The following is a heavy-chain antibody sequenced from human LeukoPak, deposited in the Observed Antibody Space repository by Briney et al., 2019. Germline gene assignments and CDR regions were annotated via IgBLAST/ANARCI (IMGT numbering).Heavy chain of an antibody. D-gene: IGHD4-11*01. CDR2: ISGSGGRT. CDR3: ARDHRAGATIVAPG. J-gene: IGHJ4*02. Sequence: PGGSLRLSCAASGFTFSSYAMSWVRQAPGKGLEWVSAISGSGGRTYYADSVKGRSTISRDNSKNTLYLQMNCLRAEDTAVYYCARDHRAGATIVAPGWGQGALVTVSS. CDR1: GFTFSSYA. V-gene: IGHV3-23*01.